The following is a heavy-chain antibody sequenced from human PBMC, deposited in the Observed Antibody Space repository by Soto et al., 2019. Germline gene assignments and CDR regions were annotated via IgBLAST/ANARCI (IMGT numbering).Heavy chain of an antibody. CDR3: ARDSSGWLTLPYYYYYMDV. D-gene: IGHD6-19*01. J-gene: IGHJ6*03. Sequence: SETLSLTCTVSGGSISSGGYYWSWIRQHPGKGLEWIGYIYYSGSTYYNPSLKSRVTISVDTSKNQFSLKLSSVTAADTAVYYCARDSSGWLTLPYYYYYMDVWGKGTTVTVYS. CDR2: IYYSGST. V-gene: IGHV4-31*03. CDR1: GGSISSGGYY.